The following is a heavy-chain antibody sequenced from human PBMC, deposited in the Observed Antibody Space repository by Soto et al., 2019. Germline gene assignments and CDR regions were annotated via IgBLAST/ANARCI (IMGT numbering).Heavy chain of an antibody. CDR2: LSESGDGT. CDR1: GLTFNTYA. CDR3: AKNGDFWSWGMDV. Sequence: SGGSLRLSCAASGLTFNTYAMTWVRQAPGKGLEWVSLLSESGDGTYYADSVKGRFTISRDNSQRTLNLQMNSLRAEDTAVYYCAKNGDFWSWGMDVWGQGTTVTAP. V-gene: IGHV3-23*01. D-gene: IGHD3-3*01. J-gene: IGHJ6*02.